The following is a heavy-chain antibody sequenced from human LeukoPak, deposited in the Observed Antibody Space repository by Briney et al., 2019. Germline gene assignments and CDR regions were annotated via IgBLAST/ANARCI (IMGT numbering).Heavy chain of an antibody. CDR2: INHSGST. Sequence: SETLSLTCAVYGGSFSGYYWSWIRQPPGKGLEWIGEINHSGSTNYNPSLKSRVTISVDTSKNQFSLKLSSVTAADTAVYYCARESGLLWFGELSRNYAFDIWGQGTMVTVSS. J-gene: IGHJ3*02. CDR1: GGSFSGYY. CDR3: ARESGLLWFGELSRNYAFDI. D-gene: IGHD3-10*01. V-gene: IGHV4-34*01.